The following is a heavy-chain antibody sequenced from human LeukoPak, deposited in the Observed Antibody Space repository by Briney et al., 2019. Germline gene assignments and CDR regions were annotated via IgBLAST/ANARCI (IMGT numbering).Heavy chain of an antibody. CDR3: ARDEQQLVHPSDY. J-gene: IGHJ4*02. Sequence: ASVKASCKASGYTFTSYYMHWVRQAPGQGLEWMGIINPSGGSTSYAQKFQGRVTMTRDTSTSTDYMELSSLRSEDTAVYYCARDEQQLVHPSDYWGQGTLVTVSS. V-gene: IGHV1-46*03. D-gene: IGHD6-13*01. CDR2: INPSGGST. CDR1: GYTFTSYY.